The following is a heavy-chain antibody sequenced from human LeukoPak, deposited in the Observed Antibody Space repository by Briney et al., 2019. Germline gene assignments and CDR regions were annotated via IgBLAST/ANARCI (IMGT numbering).Heavy chain of an antibody. CDR2: INPNSGGT. CDR1: GYTFTGYY. D-gene: IGHD3-10*01. CDR3: ARDMNAKYGSGSYRLDNWFDP. Sequence: ASVKVSCKASGYTFTGYYMHWVRQAPGQGLEWMGWINPNSGGTNYAQRFQGRVTMTRDTSISTAYMELSRLRSDDTAVYYCARDMNAKYGSGSYRLDNWFDPWGQGTLVTVSS. J-gene: IGHJ5*02. V-gene: IGHV1-2*02.